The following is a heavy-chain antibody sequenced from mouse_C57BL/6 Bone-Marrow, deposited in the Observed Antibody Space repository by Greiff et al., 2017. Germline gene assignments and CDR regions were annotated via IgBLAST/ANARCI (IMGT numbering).Heavy chain of an antibody. D-gene: IGHD4-1*01. CDR3: AWDLGRGYFDY. J-gene: IGHJ2*01. V-gene: IGHV7-1*01. CDR2: SRNKANDYTT. CDR1: GFTFSDFY. Sequence: EVLLVESGGGLVQSGRSLRLSCATSGFTFSDFYMAWVRQAPGKGLEWIAASRNKANDYTTEYSETVKGRFIVSRDASQSVLSLQMNALRAEDTSIYYCAWDLGRGYFDYWGQGTTLTVSS.